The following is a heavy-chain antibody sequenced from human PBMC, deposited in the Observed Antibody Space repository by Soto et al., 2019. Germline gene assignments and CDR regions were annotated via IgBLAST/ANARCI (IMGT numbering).Heavy chain of an antibody. J-gene: IGHJ3*02. D-gene: IGHD2-21*02. CDR3: ARQEYCGGDCYPDWAFDI. CDR2: IYPGDSDT. CDR1: GYSFTSYW. V-gene: IGHV5-51*01. Sequence: GESLKISCKGSGYSFTSYWIGWVRQMPGKGLEWMGIIYPGDSDTRYSPSFQGQVTISADKSISTAYLQWSSLKASDTAMYYCARQEYCGGDCYPDWAFDIWGQGTMVTVSS.